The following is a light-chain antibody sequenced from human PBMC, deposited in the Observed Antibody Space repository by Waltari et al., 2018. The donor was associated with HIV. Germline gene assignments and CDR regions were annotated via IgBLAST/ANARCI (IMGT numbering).Light chain of an antibody. J-gene: IGKJ4*01. CDR1: QSVLYSSNNNNY. V-gene: IGKV4-1*01. CDR2: WAS. Sequence: IVMTQSPDSLALSLGERATINCKSSQSVLYSSNNNNYLAWYQQKPGQPPKLLIYWASTRESGVPDRFSGSGSGTYFTLTISSLQAEDVAIYYCQQYYNTPLTFGGGTRVEIK. CDR3: QQYYNTPLT.